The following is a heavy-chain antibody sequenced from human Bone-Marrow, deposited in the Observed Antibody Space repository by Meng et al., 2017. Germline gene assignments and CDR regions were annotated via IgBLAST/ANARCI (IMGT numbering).Heavy chain of an antibody. CDR3: AREGYGDSYYYYGMDV. J-gene: IGHJ6*02. CDR2: IWYDGSNK. D-gene: IGHD4-17*01. V-gene: IGHV3-33*01. CDR1: GFTFSSYG. Sequence: GGSLRLSCAASGFTFSSYGMHWVRQAPGKGLEWVAVIWYDGSNKYYADSVKGRFTITRGNSKNTLYLQMNSLRAEDTAVYYCAREGYGDSYYYYGMDVWGQGTTVTVSS.